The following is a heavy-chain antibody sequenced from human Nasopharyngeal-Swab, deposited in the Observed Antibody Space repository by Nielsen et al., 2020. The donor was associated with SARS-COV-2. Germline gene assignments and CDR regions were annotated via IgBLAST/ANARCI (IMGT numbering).Heavy chain of an antibody. CDR3: ARDQYYDILTGYDYYYGMDV. Sequence: GVLKLSCAASGFTFSSYWMSWVRQAPGKGLEWVANIKQDVSEKYYVDSVKGRFTISRDNAKNSLYLQMNSLRAEDTAVYYCARDQYYDILTGYDYYYGMDVWGQGTTVTVSS. J-gene: IGHJ6*02. CDR2: IKQDVSEK. V-gene: IGHV3-7*01. D-gene: IGHD3-9*01. CDR1: GFTFSSYW.